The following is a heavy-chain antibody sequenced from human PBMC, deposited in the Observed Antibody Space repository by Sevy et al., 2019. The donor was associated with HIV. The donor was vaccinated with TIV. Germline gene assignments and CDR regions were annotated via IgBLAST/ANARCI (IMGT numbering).Heavy chain of an antibody. V-gene: IGHV1-24*01. Sequence: ASVKVSCKVSGYTLTELSMHWVRQAPGKGLEWMGGFDPEDGETIYAQKFQGRVTMTEDTSIDTAYMELSSLRSEDTAVYYCATDLGIWFGELSSDAFDIWGQGTMVTVSS. CDR3: ATDLGIWFGELSSDAFDI. D-gene: IGHD3-10*01. CDR2: FDPEDGET. J-gene: IGHJ3*02. CDR1: GYTLTELS.